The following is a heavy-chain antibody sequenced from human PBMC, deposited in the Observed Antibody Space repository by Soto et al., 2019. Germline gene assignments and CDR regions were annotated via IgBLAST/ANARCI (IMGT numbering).Heavy chain of an antibody. CDR3: ARQGRCSISSCFDVGSPYNYFNP. Sequence: QLQLQESSPGLVKPSETLSLTCTVSGGSISNSLNYWGWIRQPPGKGLEWIGTIYYTGSTYYNPSLKSRVTISVDTSRNQFSLRLSSVTAADTAVYYCARQGRCSISSCFDVGSPYNYFNPWGQGTPVTVST. J-gene: IGHJ5*02. CDR2: IYYTGST. D-gene: IGHD2-2*01. V-gene: IGHV4-39*01. CDR1: GGSISNSLNY.